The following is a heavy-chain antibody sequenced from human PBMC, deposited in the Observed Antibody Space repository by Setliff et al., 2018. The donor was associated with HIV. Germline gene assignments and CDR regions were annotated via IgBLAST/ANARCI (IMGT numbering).Heavy chain of an antibody. CDR2: RSYDGSNK. CDR1: GFTFGDFA. V-gene: IGHV3-30*04. CDR3: ARGVEFWSAYLDY. J-gene: IGHJ4*02. D-gene: IGHD3-3*01. Sequence: GGSLRLSCTASGFTFGDFAVTWVRQAPGKGLEWVGRIRSYDGSNKYYTDSVKGRFTISRDKSKNTLYLQMNRLRAEETAVYYCARGVEFWSAYLDYWGQGTLVTVSS.